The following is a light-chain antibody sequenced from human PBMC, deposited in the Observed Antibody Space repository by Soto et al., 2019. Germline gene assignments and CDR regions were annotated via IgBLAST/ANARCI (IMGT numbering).Light chain of an antibody. CDR1: QSSSNN. CDR3: QQTFSPPYT. J-gene: IGKJ2*01. Sequence: DIQMTQSLSSLSASVGDRVSITCRASQSSSNNLSWYHQKPGKDPKFLIYVASTLQRGVPSRFSGSGSGTDFTLTISSLQPEDFATYYCQQTFSPPYTFGQGTKLEIK. CDR2: VAS. V-gene: IGKV1-39*01.